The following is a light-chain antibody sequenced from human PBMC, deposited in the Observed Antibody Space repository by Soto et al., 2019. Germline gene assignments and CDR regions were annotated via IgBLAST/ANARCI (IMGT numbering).Light chain of an antibody. CDR3: AAWGDSLNGYV. J-gene: IGLJ1*01. V-gene: IGLV1-44*01. CDR1: SSNIGSNI. Sequence: QSVLSQPPSASETPGQRVTISCSGSSSNIGSNIVNWYQHVPGSAPKILIYTNDQRPSGVPDRFSGAKSGTSASLAISGLQSDDEADYYCAAWGDSLNGYVFGTGTKVTVL. CDR2: TND.